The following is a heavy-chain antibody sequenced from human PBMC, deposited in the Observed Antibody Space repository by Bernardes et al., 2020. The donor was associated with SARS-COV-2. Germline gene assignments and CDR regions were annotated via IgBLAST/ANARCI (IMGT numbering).Heavy chain of an antibody. CDR3: VKSRNGYDNDAFDI. Sequence: GSLRLSYSASGFTFSTYAINWVRQSPGKGLEYVSAISSNGGRTYYGDSVKGRFTISRDISKNVIYLQMSSLRAEDTALYYCVKSRNGYDNDAFDIWGQGTMVTVSS. J-gene: IGHJ3*02. CDR1: GFTFSTYA. CDR2: ISSNGGRT. V-gene: IGHV3-64D*06. D-gene: IGHD5-12*01.